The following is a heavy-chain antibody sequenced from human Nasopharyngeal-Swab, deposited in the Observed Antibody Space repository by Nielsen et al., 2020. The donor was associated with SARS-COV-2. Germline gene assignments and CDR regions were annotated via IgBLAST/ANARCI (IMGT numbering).Heavy chain of an antibody. Sequence: SETLSLTCTVSGCSISSSSYYWGWIRQPPGKGLEWIGSIYYSGSTYYNPSLKSRVTISVDTSKNQFSLKLSSVTAADTAVYYCARGGSSWYIDYYGMDVWGQGTTVTVSS. CDR2: IYYSGST. D-gene: IGHD6-13*01. CDR1: GCSISSSSYY. J-gene: IGHJ6*02. V-gene: IGHV4-39*07. CDR3: ARGGSSWYIDYYGMDV.